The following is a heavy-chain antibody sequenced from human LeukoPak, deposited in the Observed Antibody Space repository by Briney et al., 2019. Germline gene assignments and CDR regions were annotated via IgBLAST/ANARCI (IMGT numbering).Heavy chain of an antibody. V-gene: IGHV4-39*01. Sequence: SETLSLTCTVSGGSISSSSYYWGWIRQPPGVGLEWIGSIYYSGSTYYNPTPKSRVTISVDTSKNQFSLQLRSVTAADTAVYYCARQGYSGGYYGDWLDPWGQGILVTVSS. J-gene: IGHJ5*02. CDR3: ARQGYSGGYYGDWLDP. CDR2: IYYSGST. CDR1: GGSISSSSYY. D-gene: IGHD6-19*01.